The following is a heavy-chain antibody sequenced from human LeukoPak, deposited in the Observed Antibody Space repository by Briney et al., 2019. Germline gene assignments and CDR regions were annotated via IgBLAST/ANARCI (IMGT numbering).Heavy chain of an antibody. V-gene: IGHV1-8*02. Sequence: ASVKVSCKASGGTFSSYAINWVRQATGQGLEWMGWMNPNSGNTGYAQKFQGRVTMTRNTSISTAYMELSSLRSEDTAVYYCARRGLRQSHWFDPWGQGTLVTVSS. D-gene: IGHD3-16*01. CDR1: GGTFSSYA. J-gene: IGHJ5*02. CDR2: MNPNSGNT. CDR3: ARRGLRQSHWFDP.